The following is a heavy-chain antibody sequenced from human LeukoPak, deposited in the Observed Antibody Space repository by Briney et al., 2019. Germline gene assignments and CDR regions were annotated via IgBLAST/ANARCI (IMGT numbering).Heavy chain of an antibody. J-gene: IGHJ2*01. CDR1: VYSFSAYA. V-gene: IGHV3-48*03. CDR3: ARDHGRWYFDL. CDR2: LSTSGSTI. D-gene: IGHD3/OR15-3a*01. Sequence: PGMSLRLSCARSVYSFSAYATHWVRQAPGKGLEWVSYLSTSGSTIYYADSVKGRFTISRDNAKNSLYLQMNSLRAEDTAVYYWARDHGRWYFDLWGRGTLVTVSS.